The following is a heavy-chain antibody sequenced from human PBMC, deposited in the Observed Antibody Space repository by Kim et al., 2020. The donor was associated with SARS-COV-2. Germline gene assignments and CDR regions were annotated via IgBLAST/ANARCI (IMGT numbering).Heavy chain of an antibody. CDR3: ARGWAGVTMGLGP. CDR1: GFTVSNNY. Sequence: GGSLRLSCAASGFTVSNNYMNWVRQAPGKGLEWVALIYYGGGTKYADAVEGRFTISRDISQNTLFLQMKSLRVGDTTEYYCARGWAGVTMGLGPLGQGT. V-gene: IGHV3-53*05. J-gene: IGHJ5*02. D-gene: IGHD3-10*01. CDR2: IYYGGGT.